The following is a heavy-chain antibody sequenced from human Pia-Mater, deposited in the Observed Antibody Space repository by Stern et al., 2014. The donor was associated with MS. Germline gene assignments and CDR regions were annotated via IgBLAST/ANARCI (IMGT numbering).Heavy chain of an antibody. CDR3: ARGLGTYDSSGYWVFDY. D-gene: IGHD3-22*01. CDR1: GFTFSSYG. J-gene: IGHJ4*02. V-gene: IGHV3-33*01. Sequence: VQLLESGGGVVQPGRSLRLSCAASGFTFSSYGMHWVRQAPGKWLEWVAVIWYDGSNKYYADSVKGRFTISRDNSKNTLYLQMNSLRAEDTAVYYCARGLGTYDSSGYWVFDYWGQGTLVTVSS. CDR2: IWYDGSNK.